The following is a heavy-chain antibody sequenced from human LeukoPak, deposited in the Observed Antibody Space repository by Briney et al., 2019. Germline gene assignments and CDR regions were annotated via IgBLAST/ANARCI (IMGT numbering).Heavy chain of an antibody. CDR3: SRDMAYSTFDY. J-gene: IGHJ4*02. CDR2: IEPDGSEK. CDR1: GFTFSTSW. V-gene: IGHV3-7*01. D-gene: IGHD6-13*01. Sequence: PGGSLRLSCAASGFTFSTSWMTWVRQAPGKGLEWVATIEPDGSEKNYVDSVKGRFTISRDNSKNSLYLQMDSLRAEDTAVYFCSRDMAYSTFDYWGQGTLVTVSS.